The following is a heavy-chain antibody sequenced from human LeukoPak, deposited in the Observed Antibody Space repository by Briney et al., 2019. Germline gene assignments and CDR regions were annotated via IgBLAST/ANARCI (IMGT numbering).Heavy chain of an antibody. J-gene: IGHJ4*02. CDR2: ISAYNGNT. D-gene: IGHD6-19*01. CDR1: GYTFTSYG. Sequence: ASVKVSCKASGYTFTSYGISWVRQAPGQGLEWMGWISAYNGNTNYAQKLQGRLTMTRDTSTNTVYMELSSLRSDDTAVYYCARGATYISGHHDAWGQGTLVTVSS. CDR3: ARGATYISGHHDA. V-gene: IGHV1-18*01.